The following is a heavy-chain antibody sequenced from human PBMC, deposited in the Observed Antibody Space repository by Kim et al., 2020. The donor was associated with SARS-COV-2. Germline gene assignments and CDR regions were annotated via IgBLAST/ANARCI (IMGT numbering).Heavy chain of an antibody. V-gene: IGHV5-51*01. Sequence: GESLKISCKGSGYSFASYWIAWVRQMPGKGLEWMGIIYPGDSDTRYSPSFQGQVTISADKSISTAYLQWSSLKASDTAMYYCARSRAGAGYYYYGMDVWGQETTVTVSS. CDR3: ARSRAGAGYYYYGMDV. J-gene: IGHJ6*02. CDR1: GYSFASYW. D-gene: IGHD6-13*01. CDR2: IYPGDSDT.